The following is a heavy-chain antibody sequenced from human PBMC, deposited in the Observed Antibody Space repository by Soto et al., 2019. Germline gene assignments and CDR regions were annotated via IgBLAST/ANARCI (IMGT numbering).Heavy chain of an antibody. J-gene: IGHJ6*02. CDR3: AMCIQQDYYYGMDV. CDR2: ISADNGNT. V-gene: IGHV1-18*01. D-gene: IGHD5-18*01. CDR1: GYTFYSHS. Sequence: QAQLVQSGAEVKKPGASVKVSCKASGYTFYSHSISWVRQAPAQGLEWMGRISADNGNTNYAQKFRGRVTMTTDTSTSTVYMELRNLRSDDTAVYYCAMCIQQDYYYGMDVWGQGTTVTVSS.